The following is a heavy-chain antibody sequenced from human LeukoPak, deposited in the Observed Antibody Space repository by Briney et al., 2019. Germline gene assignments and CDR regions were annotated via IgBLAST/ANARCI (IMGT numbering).Heavy chain of an antibody. Sequence: GGSLRLSCAASGFTVSGNYVSWVRQAPGKGLEWVSAIYSGGSTYYADSVKGRFAISRDNTKNTLYLQMNNLRAEDTAVYFCVRDRNYFEALQRSYWGQGTLVTVSS. CDR3: VRDRNYFEALQRSY. J-gene: IGHJ4*02. CDR1: GFTVSGNY. D-gene: IGHD1-7*01. CDR2: IYSGGST. V-gene: IGHV3-53*01.